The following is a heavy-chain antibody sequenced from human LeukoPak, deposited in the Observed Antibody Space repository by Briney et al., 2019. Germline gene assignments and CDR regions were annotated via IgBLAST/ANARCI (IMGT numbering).Heavy chain of an antibody. CDR3: ARHPTQYCSSTSCYTGAFDI. CDR1: GYRFTSYW. J-gene: IGHJ3*02. V-gene: IGHV5-51*01. Sequence: GESLKISCKGSGYRFTSYWIGWVRQMPGKGLEWMGIIYPGDSDTRYSPSFQGQVTISADKSISTAYLQWSSLKASDTAMYYCARHPTQYCSSTSCYTGAFDIWGQGTMVTVSS. D-gene: IGHD2-2*02. CDR2: IYPGDSDT.